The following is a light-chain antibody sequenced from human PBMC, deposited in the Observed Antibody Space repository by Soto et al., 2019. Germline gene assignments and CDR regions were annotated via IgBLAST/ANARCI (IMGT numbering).Light chain of an antibody. V-gene: IGKV3-20*01. CDR3: QQYGSSPLT. CDR1: QSVSSIY. J-gene: IGKJ4*01. CDR2: ASS. Sequence: EIVLTQSPATLSLSPGERATLSCRASQSVSSIYLAWYQKKPGQPPRLLIYASSSRATGIPDRFSGSGSGTDFTLTISRLEPEDFAVYYCQQYGSSPLTFGGGTKVEIK.